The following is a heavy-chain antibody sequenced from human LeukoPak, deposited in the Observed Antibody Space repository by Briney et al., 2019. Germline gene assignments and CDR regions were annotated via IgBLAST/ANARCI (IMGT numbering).Heavy chain of an antibody. D-gene: IGHD3-3*01. CDR2: ISSSSSYI. J-gene: IGHJ5*02. Sequence: AGSLRLSCAASGFTFSSYSMNWVRQAPGKGLEWVSSISSSSSYIYYADSMKGRFTISRDNAKNSLYLQMNSLRAEDTAVYYCARTPPTIFGVVKVEGGTNWFDPWGQGTLVTVSS. CDR1: GFTFSSYS. CDR3: ARTPPTIFGVVKVEGGTNWFDP. V-gene: IGHV3-21*01.